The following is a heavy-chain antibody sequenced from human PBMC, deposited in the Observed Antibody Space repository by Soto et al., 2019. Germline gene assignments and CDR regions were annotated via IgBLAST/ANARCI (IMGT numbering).Heavy chain of an antibody. V-gene: IGHV3-9*01. J-gene: IGHJ3*02. CDR2: ISWNSGSI. CDR3: AKVRFNRDCTNGVCWETDAFDI. CDR1: GFTFDDYA. D-gene: IGHD2-8*01. Sequence: SGGSLRLSCAASGFTFDDYAMHWVRQAPGKGLEWVSGISWNSGSIGYADSVKGRFTISRDNAKNSLYLQMNSLRAEDTALYYCAKVRFNRDCTNGVCWETDAFDIWGQGTMVTVSS.